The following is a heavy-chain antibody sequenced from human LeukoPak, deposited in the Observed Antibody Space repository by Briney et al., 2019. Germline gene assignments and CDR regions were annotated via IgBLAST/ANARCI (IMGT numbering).Heavy chain of an antibody. Sequence: SETLSLTCTVSGGSMSPYHWGWIRQPPGKGLEWTGYIYYSGSTNYNPSLNSRVTISVDTSKNQFSLRLSSVTAADTAIYYCAREDKLGIAAYWGQGTLVTVSS. CDR2: IYYSGST. CDR1: GGSMSPYH. CDR3: AREDKLGIAAY. J-gene: IGHJ4*02. D-gene: IGHD6-13*01. V-gene: IGHV4-59*12.